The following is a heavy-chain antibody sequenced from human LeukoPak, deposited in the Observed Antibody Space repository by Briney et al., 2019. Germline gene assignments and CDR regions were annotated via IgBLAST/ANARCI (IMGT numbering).Heavy chain of an antibody. Sequence: PGGSLRLSCAASGFTVNNAWMSWVRQAPGKGLEWVGHIKSYSDGGTTDYAAPVKGRFTISRDDSKNTLYLQMNSLKTEDTAVYYCTTDRPGYCSSTSCFNSPYYFDYWGQGTLVTVSS. V-gene: IGHV3-15*01. J-gene: IGHJ4*02. D-gene: IGHD2-2*01. CDR2: IKSYSDGGTT. CDR1: GFTVNNAW. CDR3: TTDRPGYCSSTSCFNSPYYFDY.